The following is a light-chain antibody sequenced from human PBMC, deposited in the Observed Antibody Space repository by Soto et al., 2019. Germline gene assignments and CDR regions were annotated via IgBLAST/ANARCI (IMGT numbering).Light chain of an antibody. V-gene: IGKV3-20*01. J-gene: IGKJ1*01. Sequence: EIVLTQSPGTLSLSPGERATLSCRASQSVSSSYLAWYQQKPGQAPRLLIYGASSRATGIPDRFSGSGSGTDFTLTISRLEPEDIAVYYCPQYGSSPRTFGQGTKVDIK. CDR3: PQYGSSPRT. CDR2: GAS. CDR1: QSVSSSY.